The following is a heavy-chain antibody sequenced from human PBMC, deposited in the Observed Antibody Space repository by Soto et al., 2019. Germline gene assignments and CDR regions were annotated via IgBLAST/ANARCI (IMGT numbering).Heavy chain of an antibody. CDR3: ARLRTVVTDSDAFDI. CDR2: INPSGGST. J-gene: IGHJ3*02. D-gene: IGHD2-15*01. CDR1: GYTFTSYY. V-gene: IGHV1-46*01. Sequence: ASVKVSCKASGYTFTSYYMHWVRQAPGQGLEWMGIINPSGGSTSYAQKFQGRVTMTRDTSTSTVYMELSSLRSEDTAVYYCARLRTVVTDSDAFDIWGQGTMVTVSS.